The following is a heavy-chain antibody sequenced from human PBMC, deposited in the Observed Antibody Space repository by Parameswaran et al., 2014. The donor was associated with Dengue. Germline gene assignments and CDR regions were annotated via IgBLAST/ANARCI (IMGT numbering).Heavy chain of an antibody. CDR2: IKQDGSEK. CDR3: ARDTLTLYKSRRNYYYYYMDV. D-gene: IGHD1-14*01. J-gene: IGHJ6*03. V-gene: IGHV3-7*01. Sequence: RWIRQPPGKGLEWVANIKQDGSEKYYVDSVKGRFTISRDNAKNSLYLQMNSLRAEDTAVYYCARDTLTLYKSRRNYYYYYMDVWGKGTTVTVSS.